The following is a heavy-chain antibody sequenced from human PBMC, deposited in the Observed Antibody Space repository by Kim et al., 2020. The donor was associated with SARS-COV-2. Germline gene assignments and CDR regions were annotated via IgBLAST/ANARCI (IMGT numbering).Heavy chain of an antibody. V-gene: IGHV3-33*01. Sequence: YYADPVKGRFTISRDNSKNALSLQMNSLRAEDTAVYYCARDTRDYYGMDVWGQGTTVTVSS. CDR3: ARDTRDYYGMDV. J-gene: IGHJ6*02.